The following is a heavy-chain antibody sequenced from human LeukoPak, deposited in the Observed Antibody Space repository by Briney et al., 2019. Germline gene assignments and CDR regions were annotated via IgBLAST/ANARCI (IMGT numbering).Heavy chain of an antibody. CDR2: IDARGST. CDR1: GGSISSYY. V-gene: IGHV4-4*07. Sequence: SETLSLTCTVSGGSISSYYWSWIRQPAGKGLEWIGRIDARGSTHFNPSLKSRVSMSVDTSKNQFSLNLSSLTAADTALYYCARSISSGYSFDHWGLGILVTVSS. D-gene: IGHD3-22*01. J-gene: IGHJ4*02. CDR3: ARSISSGYSFDH.